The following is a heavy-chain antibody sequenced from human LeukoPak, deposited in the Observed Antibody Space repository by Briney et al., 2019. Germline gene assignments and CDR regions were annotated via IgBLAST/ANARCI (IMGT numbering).Heavy chain of an antibody. J-gene: IGHJ3*02. D-gene: IGHD2-21*02. CDR2: IKQDGSEQ. V-gene: IGHV3-7*01. CDR1: GFIFSSYW. Sequence: GGSLRLSCAASGFIFSSYWMSWVRQAPGKGLEWVANIKQDGSEQYYVDSVKGRFTISRDNAKNSLYLQMNSLRAEDTAVYYCARDLPDPRAYCGGDCFLGGAFDIWGQGTMVTVSS. CDR3: ARDLPDPRAYCGGDCFLGGAFDI.